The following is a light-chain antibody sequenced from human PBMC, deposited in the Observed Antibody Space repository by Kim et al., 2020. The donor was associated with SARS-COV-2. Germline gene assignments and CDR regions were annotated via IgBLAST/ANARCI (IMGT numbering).Light chain of an antibody. Sequence: EIVMTQSPATLSVSPGERATLSCRASQSISNNLAWYQQKPGQAPKLLIYNASTRATGVPARFSGSASGTEFTLTISSLQSEDFAVYFCQQYTNWSITFGGGTKVDIK. J-gene: IGKJ4*01. CDR1: QSISNN. CDR2: NAS. CDR3: QQYTNWSIT. V-gene: IGKV3-15*01.